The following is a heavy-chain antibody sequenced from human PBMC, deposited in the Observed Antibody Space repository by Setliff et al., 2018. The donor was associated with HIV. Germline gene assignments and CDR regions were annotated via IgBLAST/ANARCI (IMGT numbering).Heavy chain of an antibody. CDR3: ARGISTNTYWHGAPYNWFDP. V-gene: IGHV4-38-2*01. CDR2: IYYSGST. CDR1: GYSISSGYY. D-gene: IGHD1-20*01. J-gene: IGHJ5*02. Sequence: PSETLSLTCAVSGYSISSGYYWSWIRQPPGKGLEWIGYIYYSGSTNYNPSLKSRIAISVDTSKDQLSLTVNSVTAADTAIYYCARGISTNTYWHGAPYNWFDPWGQGTLVTVSS.